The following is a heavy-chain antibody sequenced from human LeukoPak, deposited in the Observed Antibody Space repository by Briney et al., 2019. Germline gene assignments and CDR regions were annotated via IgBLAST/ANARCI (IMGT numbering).Heavy chain of an antibody. CDR1: GIIFSNYA. V-gene: IGHV3-64*01. CDR2: ISSDGGST. CDR3: ARGRQGAKTRYFDL. D-gene: IGHD1-26*01. J-gene: IGHJ2*01. Sequence: GGSLRLSCAASGIIFSNYAMHWVRQGPGKGLECISTISSDGGSTYYANSVKGRFTISRDNSKNTLDLQMGSLRAEDMAVYYCARGRQGAKTRYFDLWGRGTRVTVSS.